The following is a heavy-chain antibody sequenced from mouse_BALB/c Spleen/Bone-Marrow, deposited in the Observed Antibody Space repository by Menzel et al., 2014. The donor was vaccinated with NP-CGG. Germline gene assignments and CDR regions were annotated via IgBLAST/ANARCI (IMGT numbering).Heavy chain of an antibody. CDR2: IDPANGNT. J-gene: IGHJ2*01. V-gene: IGHV14-3*02. Sequence: EVKLMESGAELVKPGASVKLSCTASGFNIKDTYMHWVKQRPEQGLEWIGRIDPANGNTKYDPKFQGKATITADTSSNTAYLQLSSLTSEDTAFYYCARSYGSSPFDYWGQGTTLTVSS. D-gene: IGHD1-1*01. CDR1: GFNIKDTY. CDR3: ARSYGSSPFDY.